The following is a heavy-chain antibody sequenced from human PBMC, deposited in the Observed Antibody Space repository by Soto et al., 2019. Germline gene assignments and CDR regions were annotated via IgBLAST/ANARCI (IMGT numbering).Heavy chain of an antibody. CDR3: ARDQGRTVTRGDWFDP. Sequence: QVQLVESGGGVVQPGRSLRLSCAASGFMFSTYAMHWVRQAPGKGLEWVAVISYDGSDIYNGDSGKGRFTISRDNSRNTLYLEMNSLQTEDTAVFYCARDQGRTVTRGDWFDPWGQGTLVTVSS. D-gene: IGHD6-19*01. J-gene: IGHJ5*02. V-gene: IGHV3-30-3*01. CDR2: ISYDGSDI. CDR1: GFMFSTYA.